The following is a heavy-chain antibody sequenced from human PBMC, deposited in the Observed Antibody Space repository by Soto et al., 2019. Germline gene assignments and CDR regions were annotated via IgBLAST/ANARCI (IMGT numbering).Heavy chain of an antibody. D-gene: IGHD6-19*01. V-gene: IGHV5-10-1*01. CDR3: ARQVLVAVAGTASDY. CDR1: GYSFTSYW. Sequence: ESLKISCKGSGYSFTSYWISWVRQMPGKGLEWMGRIDPSDSYTNYSPSFQGHVTISADKSISTAYLQWSSLKASDTAMYYCARQVLVAVAGTASDYWGQGTLVTVSS. J-gene: IGHJ4*02. CDR2: IDPSDSYT.